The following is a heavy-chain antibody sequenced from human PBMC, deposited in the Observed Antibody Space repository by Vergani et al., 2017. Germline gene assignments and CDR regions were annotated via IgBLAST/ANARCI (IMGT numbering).Heavy chain of an antibody. J-gene: IGHJ6*02. CDR2: ITPYNSYT. D-gene: IGHD3-10*01. CDR1: GYGFTFRY. Sequence: QRLLGQSGAEVKKTGSSVKVACKATGYGFTFRYLHWVRQAPGQALEWMGWITPYNSYTRNAQKFQDRVIITWDRSTSTVYMELRSLRYDDTAIYYCSPGSFALVSDYHGMDVWGQGATVTVS. CDR3: SPGSFALVSDYHGMDV. V-gene: IGHV1-45*02.